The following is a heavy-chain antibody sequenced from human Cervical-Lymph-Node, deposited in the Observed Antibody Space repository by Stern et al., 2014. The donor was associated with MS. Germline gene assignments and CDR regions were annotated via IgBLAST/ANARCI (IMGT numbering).Heavy chain of an antibody. J-gene: IGHJ4*02. V-gene: IGHV1-2*02. Sequence: QVQLVESGAEVKKPGASVKVSCEASGYSFTAYFIHWVRQAPGHGLEWMGWISTDTGGANEAQRFQGRVTMKRDTAISTTYMELSRLRSDDTAVYYCARDRGSHSDYWGQGTLVTVSS. D-gene: IGHD1-26*01. CDR3: ARDRGSHSDY. CDR2: ISTDTGGA. CDR1: GYSFTAYF.